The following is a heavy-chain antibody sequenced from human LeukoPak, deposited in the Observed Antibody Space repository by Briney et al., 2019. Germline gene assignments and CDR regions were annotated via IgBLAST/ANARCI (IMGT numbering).Heavy chain of an antibody. CDR3: ARNYCSGGSCYEYYFDY. J-gene: IGHJ4*02. V-gene: IGHV1-69*05. Sequence: SVKVSCKASGGTFSSYAISWVRQAPGQGLEWVGRIIPIFGTANYAQKFQGRVTITTDESTSTAYMELSSLRSEDTAVYYRARNYCSGGSCYEYYFDYWGQGTLVTVSS. CDR2: IIPIFGTA. CDR1: GGTFSSYA. D-gene: IGHD2-15*01.